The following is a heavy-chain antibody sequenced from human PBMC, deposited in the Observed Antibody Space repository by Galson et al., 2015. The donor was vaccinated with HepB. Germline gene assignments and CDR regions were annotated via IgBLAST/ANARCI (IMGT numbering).Heavy chain of an antibody. V-gene: IGHV3-23*01. D-gene: IGHD3-10*01. CDR3: AKVLRGGFGELYYFDY. J-gene: IGHJ4*02. CDR2: ISGSGGST. CDR1: GFTFSSYA. Sequence: SLRLSCAASGFTFSSYAMSWVRQAPGKGLEWVSAISGSGGSTYYADSVKGRFTISRDNSKNTLYLQMNSLRAEDTAVYYCAKVLRGGFGELYYFDYWGQGTLVTVSS.